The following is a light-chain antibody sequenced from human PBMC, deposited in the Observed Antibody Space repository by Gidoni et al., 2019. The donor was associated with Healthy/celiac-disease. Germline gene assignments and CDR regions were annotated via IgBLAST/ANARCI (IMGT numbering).Light chain of an antibody. CDR1: SSNIGAGYD. CDR3: QSYDSSLGGYVV. V-gene: IGLV1-40*01. Sequence: SVLTPPPSVSGAPGQMVTLSCTGSSSNIGAGYDVHRYQQFPETAPKLLIYANDNRPSGVPDRFSGSKSGTSASLAITGLQAEDEADYYCQSYDSSLGGYVVFGGGTKLTVL. J-gene: IGLJ2*01. CDR2: AND.